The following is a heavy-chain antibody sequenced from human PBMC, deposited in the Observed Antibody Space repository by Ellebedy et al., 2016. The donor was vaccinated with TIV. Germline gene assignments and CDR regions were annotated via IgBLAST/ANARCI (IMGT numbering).Heavy chain of an antibody. CDR3: AKGATMKVRLTYFDY. CDR1: GFTFSNYA. J-gene: IGHJ4*02. Sequence: PGGSLRLSCAASGFTFSNYAMSWVRQAPGKGLEWVSAISGSGGSTYYADSVKGRFPISRDNSKNTLYLQMNSLRAEDTAVYYCAKGATMKVRLTYFDYWGQGTLVTVSS. V-gene: IGHV3-23*01. CDR2: ISGSGGST. D-gene: IGHD3-22*01.